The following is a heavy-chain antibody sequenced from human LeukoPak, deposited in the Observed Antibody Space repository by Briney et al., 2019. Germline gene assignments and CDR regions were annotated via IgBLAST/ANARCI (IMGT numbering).Heavy chain of an antibody. CDR2: IYYSGST. V-gene: IGHV4-39*01. CDR3: ARHGYYDILTGYYSSWFDP. CDR1: GGSISSSSYY. D-gene: IGHD3-9*01. J-gene: IGHJ5*02. Sequence: SETLSLTCTVSGGSISSSSYYWGWIRQPPRKGLARIGSIYYSGSTYYNPSLKSRVTISVDTSKNQFSLKLSSVSAADTAVYYCARHGYYDILTGYYSSWFDPWGQGTLVTVSS.